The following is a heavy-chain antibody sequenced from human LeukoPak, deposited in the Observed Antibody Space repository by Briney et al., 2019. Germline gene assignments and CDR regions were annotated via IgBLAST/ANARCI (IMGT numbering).Heavy chain of an antibody. J-gene: IGHJ5*02. CDR2: IDWDDDK. D-gene: IGHD2-2*02. CDR3: AHRELGYCSRTSCYTNWFDP. Sequence: SGPALVKPTQTLTLTCTFSGFSLSSSGMCVSWIRQPPGKALEWLALIDWDDDKYYNTSLKTRLTISKDTSKNQVVLTMTNMDPVDTATYYCAHRELGYCSRTSCYTNWFDPWGQGTLVTVSS. V-gene: IGHV2-70*12. CDR1: GFSLSSSGMC.